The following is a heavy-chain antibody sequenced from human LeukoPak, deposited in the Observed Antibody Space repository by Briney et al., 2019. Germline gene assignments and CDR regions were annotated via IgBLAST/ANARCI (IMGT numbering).Heavy chain of an antibody. Sequence: GGSLRLSCAASGFTFNISAMSWVRQAPGKGLECVSPISGSGGSTYYADSVKGRFTISRDNPKKSLYLQMNGLRAEDTAVYYCARDAVWGYYDSSGYYPLDYWGQGTLVTVSS. CDR2: ISGSGGST. J-gene: IGHJ4*02. V-gene: IGHV3-23*01. D-gene: IGHD3-22*01. CDR1: GFTFNISA. CDR3: ARDAVWGYYDSSGYYPLDY.